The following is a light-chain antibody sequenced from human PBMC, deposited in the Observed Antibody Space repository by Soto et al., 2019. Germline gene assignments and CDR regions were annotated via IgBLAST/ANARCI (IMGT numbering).Light chain of an antibody. J-gene: IGKJ3*01. CDR3: QPYGSSPFT. CDR1: HSISSRY. V-gene: IGKV3-20*01. CDR2: GAS. Sequence: EIVLTQSPGTLSLSPGERATLSCRASHSISSRYFAWHQQKPGQAPRLLIYGASSRSTGIPDRFSGGGSGTDFTLTISRLAPEDFAVYYCQPYGSSPFTFGPGTKVEIK.